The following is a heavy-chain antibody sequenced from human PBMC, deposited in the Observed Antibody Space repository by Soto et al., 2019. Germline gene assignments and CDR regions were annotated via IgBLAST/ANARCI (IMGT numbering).Heavy chain of an antibody. V-gene: IGHV5-51*01. J-gene: IGHJ6*03. Sequence: PGESLKISCKGSGYSFTSYWIGWVRQMPGKGLEWMGIIYPGDSDTRYSPSFQGQVTISADKSISTAYLQWSSLKASDTAMYYCATHSIATRLSYYYYMDVWGKGTPVTVSS. CDR3: ATHSIATRLSYYYYMDV. CDR2: IYPGDSDT. CDR1: GYSFTSYW. D-gene: IGHD6-6*01.